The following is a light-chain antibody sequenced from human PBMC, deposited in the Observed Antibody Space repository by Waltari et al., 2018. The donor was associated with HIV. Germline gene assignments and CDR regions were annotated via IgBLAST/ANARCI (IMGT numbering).Light chain of an antibody. J-gene: IGLJ2*01. CDR2: DVS. V-gene: IGLV2-11*01. Sequence: QSALTQPRSVSGSPGHSVTISCTGISSDVGGYHYAPCSQQHPGKAPKLMIYDVSKRPSGVPDRFSGSKSGNTASLTISGLQAEYEADYYCCSYAGSYTFERVFGGGTKLTVL. CDR3: CSYAGSYTFERV. CDR1: SSDVGGYHY.